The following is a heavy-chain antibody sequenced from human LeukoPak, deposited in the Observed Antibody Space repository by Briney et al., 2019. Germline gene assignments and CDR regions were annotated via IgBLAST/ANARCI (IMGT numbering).Heavy chain of an antibody. CDR3: AGRRSQSRYGLDY. V-gene: IGHV4-61*01. D-gene: IGHD5-18*01. Sequence: PSETLSLTCTVSGGSISSSSYYWSWIRQPPGKGLEWIGYIYYSGSTNYNPSLKSRVTISMDTSKNEFSLNLSSVTAADTALYYCAGRRSQSRYGLDYWGQGTLVTVSS. CDR1: GGSISSSSYY. CDR2: IYYSGST. J-gene: IGHJ4*02.